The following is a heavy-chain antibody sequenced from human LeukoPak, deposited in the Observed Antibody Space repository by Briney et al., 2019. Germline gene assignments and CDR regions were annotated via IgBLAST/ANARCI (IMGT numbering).Heavy chain of an antibody. D-gene: IGHD4-11*01. CDR3: AKDAERGFDFSNSLQS. CDR2: IWNDGSDK. V-gene: IGHV3-33*06. CDR1: GFTFSHYA. J-gene: IGHJ1*01. Sequence: GRSLRLSCTTSGFTFSHYAMHWVRQAPGKGLEGVAVIWNDGSDKYYGGSVKGRLTIYRDNSKKSVYLQLSSLRVEDTAVSYCAKDAERGFDFSNSLQSWGQGTLVTVSS.